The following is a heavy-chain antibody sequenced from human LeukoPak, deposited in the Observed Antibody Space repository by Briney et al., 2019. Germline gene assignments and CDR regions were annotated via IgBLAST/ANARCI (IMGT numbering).Heavy chain of an antibody. CDR2: IYYIGTT. D-gene: IGHD4-17*01. V-gene: IGHV4-59*12. J-gene: IGHJ4*02. Sequence: SETLSLTCSVSGGSISGKYWSWIRQSPGKGLEWIGYIYYIGTTKYNPSLKSRVTISLDTSKNQFSLKVSSVTAADTAVYYCARESGDYGDYGYYFDYWGQGTLVTVSS. CDR3: ARESGDYGDYGYYFDY. CDR1: GGSISGKY.